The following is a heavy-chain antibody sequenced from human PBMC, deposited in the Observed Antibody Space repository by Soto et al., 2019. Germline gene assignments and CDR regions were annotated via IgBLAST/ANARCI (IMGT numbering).Heavy chain of an antibody. CDR3: VRGIYPSSAGGPFDL. Sequence: EVQLLESGGGLVQSGGSLTLSCTASGFVFSKYAVTWVRRTPGQGLEWVSAITASGGTTYYADSVKGRFTISRDNSRDNLFLHMSSLKADDTALYYCVRGIYPSSAGGPFDLWGQGTLVTVSS. D-gene: IGHD5-12*01. CDR1: GFVFSKYA. CDR2: ITASGGTT. V-gene: IGHV3-23*01. J-gene: IGHJ4*02.